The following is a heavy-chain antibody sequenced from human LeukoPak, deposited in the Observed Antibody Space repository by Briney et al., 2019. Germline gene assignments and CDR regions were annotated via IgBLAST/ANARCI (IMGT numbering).Heavy chain of an antibody. CDR1: GGSISSGSYY. D-gene: IGHD3-3*01. J-gene: IGHJ3*02. CDR2: IYTSGST. Sequence: PSETLSLTCTVSGGSISSGSYYWSWIRQPAGKGLEWIGRIYTSGSTNYNPSLKSRVTISVDTSKNQFSLKLSSVTAADTAVYYCARDPPRYYDFWSGYSFDSGAFDIWGQGTMVTVSS. V-gene: IGHV4-61*02. CDR3: ARDPPRYYDFWSGYSFDSGAFDI.